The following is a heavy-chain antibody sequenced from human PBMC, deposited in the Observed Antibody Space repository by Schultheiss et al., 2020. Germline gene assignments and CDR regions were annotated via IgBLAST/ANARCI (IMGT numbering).Heavy chain of an antibody. CDR2: IWYDGSNK. CDR1: GGSISSSNW. J-gene: IGHJ4*02. D-gene: IGHD6-6*01. V-gene: IGHV3-33*06. Sequence: GGSLRLSCAVSGGSISSSNWWSWVRQAPGKGLEWVAVIWYDGSNKYYADSVKGRFTISRDNSKNTLYLQMNSLRAEDTAVYYCAKDKAVYYYFDYWGQGTLVTFSS. CDR3: AKDKAVYYYFDY.